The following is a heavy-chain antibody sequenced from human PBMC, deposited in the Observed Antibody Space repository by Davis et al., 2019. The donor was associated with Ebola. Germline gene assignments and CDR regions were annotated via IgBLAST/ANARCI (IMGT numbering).Heavy chain of an antibody. CDR3: ARDVAGRAGY. Sequence: PGGSLRLSCAASGFTFSTYWMHWVRHLPGKGLVWVSLINTDGDNTSYADSVRGRFTISRDNAKNTLFLQMNSLRADDTAVYYCARDVAGRAGYWGQGTLVTVSS. D-gene: IGHD1-14*01. J-gene: IGHJ4*02. CDR2: INTDGDNT. V-gene: IGHV3-74*01. CDR1: GFTFSTYW.